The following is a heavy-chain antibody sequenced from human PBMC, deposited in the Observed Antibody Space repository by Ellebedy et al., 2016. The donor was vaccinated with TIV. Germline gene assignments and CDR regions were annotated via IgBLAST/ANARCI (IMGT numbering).Heavy chain of an antibody. J-gene: IGHJ3*02. CDR1: GFTFTNYA. Sequence: GESLKISCATSGFTFTNYAMTWVRQAPGQGLEWVSLISGSGGGTYFADSVKGRFTISRDNSQDTVHLQMHSLRAEDTAVYYCTKRGVAWAAFDIWGPGTLVTVSS. CDR3: TKRGVAWAAFDI. D-gene: IGHD7-27*01. V-gene: IGHV3-23*01. CDR2: ISGSGGGT.